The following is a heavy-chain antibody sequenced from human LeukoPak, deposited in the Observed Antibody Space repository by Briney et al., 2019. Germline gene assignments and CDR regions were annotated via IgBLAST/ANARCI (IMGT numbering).Heavy chain of an antibody. Sequence: SVKVSCKASGGTFSSYAISWVRQAPGQGLEWMGRIIPIFVTANYAQKFQGRVTITTDESTSTAYMELSSLRSEDTAVYYCARVSASMDLSGWSYNWFDPWGQGTLVTVSS. V-gene: IGHV1-69*05. CDR1: GGTFSSYA. J-gene: IGHJ5*02. D-gene: IGHD6-19*01. CDR3: ARVSASMDLSGWSYNWFDP. CDR2: IIPIFVTA.